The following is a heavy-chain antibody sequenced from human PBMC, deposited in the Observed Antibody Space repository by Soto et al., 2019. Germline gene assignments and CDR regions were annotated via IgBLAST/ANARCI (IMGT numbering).Heavy chain of an antibody. J-gene: IGHJ4*01. D-gene: IGHD6-13*01. CDR3: ATDRGSYSSSWVPYGDY. V-gene: IGHV1-46*01. CDR2: INPSGGST. CDR1: GYTFTNHY. Sequence: SVKVSCKASGYTFTNHYMHWVRQAPGQGLEWMEIINPSGGSTSYAQKFQGRVTMSRNTSTSTVSIELSSLRYEDTAAYYCATDRGSYSSSWVPYGDYWG.